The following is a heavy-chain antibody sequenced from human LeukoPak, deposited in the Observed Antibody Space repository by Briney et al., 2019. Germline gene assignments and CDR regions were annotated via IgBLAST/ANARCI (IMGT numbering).Heavy chain of an antibody. J-gene: IGHJ4*02. V-gene: IGHV4-34*01. CDR2: TNHSGST. CDR3: ARRRTFYDSSGYFIDY. CDR1: GGSFSGYY. Sequence: PSETLSLTCAVYGGSFSGYYWSWIRQPPGKGLEWIGETNHSGSTNYNPSLKSRVTISVDTSKNQFSLTLSSVTAAGTAVYYRARRRTFYDSSGYFIDYWGQGTLVTVSS. D-gene: IGHD3-22*01.